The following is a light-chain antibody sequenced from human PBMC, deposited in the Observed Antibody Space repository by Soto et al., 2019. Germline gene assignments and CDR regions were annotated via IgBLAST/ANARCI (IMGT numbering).Light chain of an antibody. Sequence: VLPQPASVSVSPGQSITISCTGTSSDVGAYNYVSWYQQHPGKAPKLMIYDVSNRPSGVSSRFSGSKSGNTASLTFSGLQAEDEADYYCSSYTTSSIYVFGTGTRSPS. CDR3: SSYTTSSIYV. J-gene: IGLJ1*01. V-gene: IGLV2-14*01. CDR2: DVS. CDR1: SSDVGAYNY.